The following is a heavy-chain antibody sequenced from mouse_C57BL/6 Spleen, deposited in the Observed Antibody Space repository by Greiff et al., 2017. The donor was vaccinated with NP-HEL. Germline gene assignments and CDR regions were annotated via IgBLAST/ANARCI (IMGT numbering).Heavy chain of an antibody. D-gene: IGHD1-1*01. J-gene: IGHJ1*03. Sequence: QVQLQQPGAERVKPGASVKLSCKASGYTFTSYWMHWVKQRPGQGLEWIGMIHPNSGSTNYNEKFKSKATLTVDKSSSTAYMQLSSLTSEDSAVYYCARGEDYYGSSYWYFDVWGTGTTVTVSS. CDR2: IHPNSGST. V-gene: IGHV1-64*01. CDR3: ARGEDYYGSSYWYFDV. CDR1: GYTFTSYW.